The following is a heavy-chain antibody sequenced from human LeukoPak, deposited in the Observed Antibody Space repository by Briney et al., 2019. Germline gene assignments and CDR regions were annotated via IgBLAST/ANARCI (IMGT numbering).Heavy chain of an antibody. CDR2: ISSCSSYI. D-gene: IGHD3-16*01. CDR1: GFTFSSYS. Sequence: GGSLRLSCAASGFTFSSYSMNWVRQAPGEGLEWVSSISSCSSYIYYADSVKGRFTISRDNAKNSLYLQMNSLRAEDTAVYYCAKDYGWGGYYFDYWGQGTLVTVSS. CDR3: AKDYGWGGYYFDY. J-gene: IGHJ4*02. V-gene: IGHV3-21*01.